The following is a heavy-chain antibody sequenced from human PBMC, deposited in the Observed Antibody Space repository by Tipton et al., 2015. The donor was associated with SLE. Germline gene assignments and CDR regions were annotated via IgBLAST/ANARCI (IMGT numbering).Heavy chain of an antibody. V-gene: IGHV5-51*03. CDR1: GYSFTSYW. D-gene: IGHD4-17*01. CDR2: IHPGDSGT. CDR3: ARRVVDYGDSNRFDP. Sequence: QLVQSGAEVKKPGESLKISCKGSGYSFTSYWIGWVRQMPGKGLEWMGIIHPGDSGTRYSPSFQGQVTISADKSISTAYLQWSSLKASDTAMYYCARRVVDYGDSNRFDPWGQGTLVTVSS. J-gene: IGHJ5*02.